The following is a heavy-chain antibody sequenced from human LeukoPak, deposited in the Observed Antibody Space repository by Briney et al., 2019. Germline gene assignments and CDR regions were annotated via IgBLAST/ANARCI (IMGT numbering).Heavy chain of an antibody. J-gene: IGHJ5*02. CDR2: IYYRGST. Sequence: PSETLSLTCTVSGGSISSTYYYWGWIRQPPGKGLEWTGTIYYRGSTYYNPSLKSRVTISVDTSKNHFSLKLSSVTAADTAVFFCARGHYFASGSYYRGWFDPWGQGSLVTVSS. D-gene: IGHD3-10*01. V-gene: IGHV4-39*02. CDR1: GGSISSTYYY. CDR3: ARGHYFASGSYYRGWFDP.